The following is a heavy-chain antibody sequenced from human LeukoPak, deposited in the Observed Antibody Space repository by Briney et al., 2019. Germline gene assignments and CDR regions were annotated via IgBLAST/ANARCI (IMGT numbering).Heavy chain of an antibody. CDR1: GGSVSSGSYY. D-gene: IGHD3-3*01. V-gene: IGHV4-61*01. CDR3: AREGSYYDFWSGPSGATTYGMDV. Sequence: SETLSLTCTVSGGSVSSGSYYWSWLRQPPGKGLEWIGYIYYSGSTNYNPSLKSRVTISVDTSKNQFSLKLSSVTAADTAVYYCAREGSYYDFWSGPSGATTYGMDVWGQGTTVTVSS. J-gene: IGHJ6*02. CDR2: IYYSGST.